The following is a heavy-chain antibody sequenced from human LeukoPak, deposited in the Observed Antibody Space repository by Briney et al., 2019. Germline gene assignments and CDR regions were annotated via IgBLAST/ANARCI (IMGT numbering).Heavy chain of an antibody. V-gene: IGHV4-59*08. CDR3: ARQGSIAAAANWFDP. CDR2: IYYSGST. J-gene: IGHJ5*02. D-gene: IGHD6-13*01. CDR1: GGSISSYY. Sequence: SETLSLTCTVSGGSISSYYWSWIRQPPGKGLDWIGYIYYSGSTNYNPSLKSRVTISVDTSKNQFSLKLSSVTAADTAVYYCARQGSIAAAANWFDPWGQGTLVTVSS.